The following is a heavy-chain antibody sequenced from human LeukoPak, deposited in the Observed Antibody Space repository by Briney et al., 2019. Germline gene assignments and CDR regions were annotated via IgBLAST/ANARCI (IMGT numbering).Heavy chain of an antibody. CDR2: ISYDGSNK. D-gene: IGHD3-10*01. Sequence: PGGSLRLSCAASGFTFSSYGMHWVRQAPGKGLEWVAVISYDGSNKYYADSVKGRFTISRDNSKNTLYLQMNSLRAEDTAVYYCAKDWYYYGSGSYYNPDYWGQGTLVTASS. J-gene: IGHJ4*02. CDR1: GFTFSSYG. CDR3: AKDWYYYGSGSYYNPDY. V-gene: IGHV3-30*18.